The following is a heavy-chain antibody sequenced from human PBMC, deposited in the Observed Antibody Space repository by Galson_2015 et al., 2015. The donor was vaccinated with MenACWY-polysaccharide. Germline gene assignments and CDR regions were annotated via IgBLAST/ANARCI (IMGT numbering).Heavy chain of an antibody. Sequence: SVKVSCKVSGYTLTELSMHWVRQAPGKGLEWMGGFDPEDGETIYAQKFQGRVTMTEDTSTDTAYMELSSLRSEDTAVYYCVTDRADHGCELPHYYFDYWGQGTLVTVSS. J-gene: IGHJ4*02. D-gene: IGHD1-26*01. V-gene: IGHV1-24*01. CDR2: FDPEDGET. CDR1: GYTLTELS. CDR3: VTDRADHGCELPHYYFDY.